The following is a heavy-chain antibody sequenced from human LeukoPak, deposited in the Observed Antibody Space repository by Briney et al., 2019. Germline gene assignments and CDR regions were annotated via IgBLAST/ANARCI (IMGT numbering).Heavy chain of an antibody. V-gene: IGHV4-34*01. Sequence: PSETLSLTCGVYGGSFSGHYWNWIRQPPGKGLEWIGEINYSGSTNYNPSLKSQVTISVDMSKNQFSLRLSSVTAADTAVYYCARYRGASGYHFDYWGQGTLVTVSS. CDR2: INYSGST. J-gene: IGHJ4*02. CDR3: ARYRGASGYHFDY. D-gene: IGHD5-12*01. CDR1: GGSFSGHY.